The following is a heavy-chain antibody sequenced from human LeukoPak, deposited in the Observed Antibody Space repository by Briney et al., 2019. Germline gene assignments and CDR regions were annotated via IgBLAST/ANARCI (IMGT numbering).Heavy chain of an antibody. CDR1: GFTFNNYV. J-gene: IGHJ4*02. V-gene: IGHV3-23*01. D-gene: IGHD3-10*01. CDR3: AKPFTCRSGSSFQTFDS. CDR2: ISGSGATT. Sequence: GGSLRLSCAVSGFTFNNYVMSWVRQAPGKGLEWVSAISGSGATTHYTDSVRGRFTISRDNSKNTLYLQMNSLRVEDTAVYYCAKPFTCRSGSSFQTFDSWGQGILVTVSS.